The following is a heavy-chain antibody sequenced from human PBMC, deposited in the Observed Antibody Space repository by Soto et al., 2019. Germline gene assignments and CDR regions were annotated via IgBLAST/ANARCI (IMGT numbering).Heavy chain of an antibody. CDR3: ARANTMIRGIIPYYFDY. CDR1: GFTFSDCY. D-gene: IGHD3-10*01. J-gene: IGHJ4*02. CDR2: ISSTGSTI. V-gene: IGHV3-11*01. Sequence: PGGSLRLSCATSGFTFSDCYMSWIRQAPGKGLEWVSYISSTGSTIYYADSVKGRFTISRDNAKNSLYLQVNSLRAEDTAVYYCARANTMIRGIIPYYFDYWGQGTLVTVSS.